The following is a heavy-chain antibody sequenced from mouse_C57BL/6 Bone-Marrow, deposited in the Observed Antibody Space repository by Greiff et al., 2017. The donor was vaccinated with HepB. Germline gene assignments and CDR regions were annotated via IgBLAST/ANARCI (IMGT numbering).Heavy chain of an antibody. V-gene: IGHV14-4*01. J-gene: IGHJ2*01. CDR3: TTYGNLSGG. CDR2: IDPENGDT. CDR1: GFTIKDDY. Sequence: VQLKESGAELVRPGASVKLSCTASGFTIKDDYMHWVKQRPEQGLEWIGWIDPENGDTEYASKFQGKTTITADTSSNTAYLQLSSLTSEDTAVYYCTTYGNLSGGWGQGTTLTVSS. D-gene: IGHD2-1*01.